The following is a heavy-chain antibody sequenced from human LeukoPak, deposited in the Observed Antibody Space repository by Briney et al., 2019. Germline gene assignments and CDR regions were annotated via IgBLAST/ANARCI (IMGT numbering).Heavy chain of an antibody. CDR1: GFTFSSFT. J-gene: IGHJ5*02. Sequence: GSLRLSCAASGFTFSSFTMTWVRQAPGKGLGWVSAIGGRGGSTYYADFLEGRFTIARDNSKDMVYLQMNSLKVEDTAIYYCGKEGGAWGQGTKVTVSS. V-gene: IGHV3-23*01. D-gene: IGHD3-16*01. CDR3: GKEGGA. CDR2: IGGRGGST.